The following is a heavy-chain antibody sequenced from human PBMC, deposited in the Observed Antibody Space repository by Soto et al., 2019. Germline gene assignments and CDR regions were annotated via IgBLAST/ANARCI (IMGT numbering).Heavy chain of an antibody. Sequence: QVQLVESGGGLVKPGGSLRLSCAASGFTFSDYYMSWIRQAPGKGLEWVSYISSSSSYTNYADSVKGRFTISRDNAKNSLYLQMNSLRAEDTAVYYCARVGGLTMGYDSYGVVWGQGTTVTVSS. CDR2: ISSSSSYT. CDR3: ARVGGLTMGYDSYGVV. J-gene: IGHJ6*02. V-gene: IGHV3-11*06. D-gene: IGHD3-22*01. CDR1: GFTFSDYY.